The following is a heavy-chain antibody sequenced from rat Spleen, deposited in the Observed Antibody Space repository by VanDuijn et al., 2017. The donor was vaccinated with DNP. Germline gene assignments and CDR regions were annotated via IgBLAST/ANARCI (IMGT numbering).Heavy chain of an antibody. CDR3: AGRPPPTRGPFDY. CDR1: GFTFRNYD. J-gene: IGHJ2*01. CDR2: INTGGGNT. D-gene: IGHD1-4*01. Sequence: EVQLVESGGGLIQPGRSLKLSCTASGFTFRNYDMAWVRQAPTKGLEWVASINTGGGNTYYRDSMKGRFTISRDNAKSTLYLQMDSLRSEDTATYFCAGRPPPTRGPFDYWGQGVTVTVSS. V-gene: IGHV5S23*01.